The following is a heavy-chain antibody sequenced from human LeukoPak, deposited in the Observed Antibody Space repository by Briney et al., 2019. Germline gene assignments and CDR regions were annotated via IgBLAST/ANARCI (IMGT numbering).Heavy chain of an antibody. CDR3: AKARWAPTYYYY. CDR2: IDIDGSST. D-gene: IGHD4-23*01. V-gene: IGHV3-74*01. Sequence: GGSLRLSCAASGFTFSSYWMHWVRHAPPKGLVWVSRIDIDGSSTNYADSVKGRFTISRDNSKNTLYLQMNSLRAEDTAVYYCAKARWAPTYYYYWGQGTLVTVSS. J-gene: IGHJ4*02. CDR1: GFTFSSYW.